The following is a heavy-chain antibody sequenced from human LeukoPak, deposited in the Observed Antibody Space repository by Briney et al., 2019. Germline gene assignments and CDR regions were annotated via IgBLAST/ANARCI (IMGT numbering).Heavy chain of an antibody. CDR3: ASAQGLRGDRAPIGY. CDR2: ISYDGSNK. D-gene: IGHD2-21*02. Sequence: GRSLRLSCAASGFTFSSYAMHWVRQAPGKGLEGVAVISYDGSNKYYADSVKGRFTISRDNSKNTLYLQMNSLRSEDTAVYYCASAQGLRGDRAPIGYWGQGTLVTVSS. CDR1: GFTFSSYA. J-gene: IGHJ4*02. V-gene: IGHV3-30-3*01.